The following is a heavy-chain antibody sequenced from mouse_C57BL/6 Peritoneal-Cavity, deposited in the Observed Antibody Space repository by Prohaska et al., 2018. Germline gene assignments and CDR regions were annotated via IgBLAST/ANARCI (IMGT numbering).Heavy chain of an antibody. CDR3: ARAPPYFDY. CDR1: GFTFSDYY. Sequence: GFTFSDYYMAWVRQVPEKCLEWVANINYDGSSTYYLDSLKSRFIISRDNAKNILYLQMSSLKSEDTATYYCARAPPYFDYWGQGTTLTVSS. V-gene: IGHV5-16*01. J-gene: IGHJ2*01. CDR2: INYDGSST.